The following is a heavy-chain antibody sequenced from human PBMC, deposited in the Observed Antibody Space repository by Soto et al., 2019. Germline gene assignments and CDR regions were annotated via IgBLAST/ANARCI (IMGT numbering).Heavy chain of an antibody. CDR1: GFTFSRYA. D-gene: IGHD3-3*01. CDR2: ISYDGSNK. Sequence: GGSLRLSCAASGFTFSRYAMHWVRQAPGKGLEWVAVISYDGSNKYYADSVKGRFTISRDNSKNTLYLQMNSLRAEDTAVYYCARDLRVTIFGEALYYYYYGMDVWGQGTTVTVSS. V-gene: IGHV3-30-3*01. CDR3: ARDLRVTIFGEALYYYYYGMDV. J-gene: IGHJ6*02.